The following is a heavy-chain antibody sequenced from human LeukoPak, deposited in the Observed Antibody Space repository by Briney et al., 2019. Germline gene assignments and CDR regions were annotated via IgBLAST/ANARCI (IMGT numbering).Heavy chain of an antibody. CDR1: GFTFSSYG. CDR2: TSYDGSNK. V-gene: IGHV3-30*18. Sequence: GGSLRLSCAASGFTFSSYGMHWVRQAPGKGLEWVAVTSYDGSNKYYADSVKGRFTISRDNSKNTLYLQMNSLRAEDTAVYYCAKGQDYYDSSPSGYWGQGTLVTVSS. CDR3: AKGQDYYDSSPSGY. D-gene: IGHD3-22*01. J-gene: IGHJ4*02.